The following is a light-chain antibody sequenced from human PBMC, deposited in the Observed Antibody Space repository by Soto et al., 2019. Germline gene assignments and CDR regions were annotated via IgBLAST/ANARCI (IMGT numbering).Light chain of an antibody. CDR3: HQCHGTPYT. Sequence: DIQMTQSPSSLSASVGDRVTITCRASQTISTYLNWYQQKPGKAPKLLIYAASTLQSGVPSRFSGSGSGTDFTLTIISLQPEDFATYYCHQCHGTPYTFGQGTKLEIK. CDR2: AAS. V-gene: IGKV1-39*01. J-gene: IGKJ2*01. CDR1: QTISTY.